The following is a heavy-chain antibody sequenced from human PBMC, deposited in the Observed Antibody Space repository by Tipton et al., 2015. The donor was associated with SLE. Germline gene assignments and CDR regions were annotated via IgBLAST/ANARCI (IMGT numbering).Heavy chain of an antibody. CDR1: GGSFSGYY. J-gene: IGHJ6*03. Sequence: TLSLTCAVYGGSFSGYYWSWIRQPPGKGLEWIGEINHSGSTNYNPSLKSRVTISVDTSKNQFSLKLSSVTAADTAVYYCARDRRGYYYYMDVWGKGTTVTVSS. CDR2: INHSGST. V-gene: IGHV4-34*01. CDR3: ARDRRGYYYYMDV.